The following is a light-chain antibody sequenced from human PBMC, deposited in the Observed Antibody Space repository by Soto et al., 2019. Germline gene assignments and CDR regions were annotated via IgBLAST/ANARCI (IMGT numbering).Light chain of an antibody. Sequence: EIVMSKSPSTLSVSPGERATLSCRASQSVSSNLAWYQQKPGQAPRLLIYGASTRATGIPDRFSGSGSGTDFTPTISSLEPEDFAVYYCQQRSNWITFGQGTRLEIK. CDR1: QSVSSN. J-gene: IGKJ5*01. CDR3: QQRSNWIT. CDR2: GAS. V-gene: IGKV3-11*01.